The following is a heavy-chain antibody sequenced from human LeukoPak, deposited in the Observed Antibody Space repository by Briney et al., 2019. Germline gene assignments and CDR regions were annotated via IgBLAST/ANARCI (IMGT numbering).Heavy chain of an antibody. CDR1: GYTFTSYD. CDR3: ARVTRIAASYYFDY. Sequence: ASVKVSCKASGYTFTSYDINWVRQATGQGLEWMGWMNPNSGNTGYAQKFQGRVTITADESTSTAYMELSSLRSEDTAVYYCARVTRIAASYYFDYWGQGTLVTVSS. J-gene: IGHJ4*02. D-gene: IGHD6-13*01. V-gene: IGHV1-8*01. CDR2: MNPNSGNT.